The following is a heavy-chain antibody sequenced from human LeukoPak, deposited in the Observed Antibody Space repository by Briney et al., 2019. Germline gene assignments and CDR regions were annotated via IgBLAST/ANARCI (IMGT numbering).Heavy chain of an antibody. D-gene: IGHD6-13*01. CDR1: GGSISSYY. Sequence: PSETLSLTCTISGGSISSYYWSWIWQPPGKGLEWIGYIYYSGSTNYNPSLKSRVTISVDTSKNQFSLKLSSVTAADTAVYYCARFLSWRNWFDPWGQGTLVTVSS. J-gene: IGHJ5*02. V-gene: IGHV4-59*01. CDR3: ARFLSWRNWFDP. CDR2: IYYSGST.